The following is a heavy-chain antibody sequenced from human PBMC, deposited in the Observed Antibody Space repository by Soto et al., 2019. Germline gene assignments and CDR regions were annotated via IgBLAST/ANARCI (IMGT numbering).Heavy chain of an antibody. D-gene: IGHD6-6*01. CDR2: ISSRSYTI. Sequence: EVQLVESGGGLVQPGGSLRLSCAASGFSFSTYSMNWVRQAQGKGLEWVSYISSRSYTIYYIDSVKGRFTISRDNAKSSLYLQMNSLRDEDTAVYYCARGGSSSDNGMDVWGQGTTVTVSS. CDR3: ARGGSSSDNGMDV. V-gene: IGHV3-48*02. J-gene: IGHJ6*02. CDR1: GFSFSTYS.